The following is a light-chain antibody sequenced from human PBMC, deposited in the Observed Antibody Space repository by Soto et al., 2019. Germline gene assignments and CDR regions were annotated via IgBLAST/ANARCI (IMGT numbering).Light chain of an antibody. J-gene: IGKJ1*01. Sequence: EIVMTQSPATLSVSPGERATLSCRASQSVSSNLAWYQQKPGQAPRLLIFGASNRATGIPDRFSGSGSGTDFTLTINSLAPEDFAIYYCHQRQSWPRTFGQGTKVDIK. V-gene: IGKV3D-15*01. CDR1: QSVSSN. CDR3: HQRQSWPRT. CDR2: GAS.